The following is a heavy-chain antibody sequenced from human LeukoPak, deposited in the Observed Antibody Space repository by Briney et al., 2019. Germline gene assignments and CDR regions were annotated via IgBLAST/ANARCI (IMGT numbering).Heavy chain of an antibody. D-gene: IGHD6-19*01. CDR3: TRAAGVAVAAVDY. J-gene: IGHJ4*02. CDR1: GFTFSSYI. CDR2: ITSSSSYI. Sequence: GGSLRLSCAASGFTFSSYIMTWVRQAPGRGLEWVSSITSSSSYIHYADSVKGRFTISRDNAKNSLYLQINSLRAEDTALYYCTRAAGVAVAAVDYWGQGTLVTVSS. V-gene: IGHV3-21*01.